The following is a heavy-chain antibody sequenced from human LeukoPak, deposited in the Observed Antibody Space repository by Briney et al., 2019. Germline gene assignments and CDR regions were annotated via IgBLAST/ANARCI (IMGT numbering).Heavy chain of an antibody. D-gene: IGHD1-1*01. CDR1: GYTFTGYY. J-gene: IGHJ6*03. Sequence: ASVKVSCKASGYTFTGYYMHWVRQAPGQGLEWMGWINPNSGGTNYAQKFQGRVTMTSDTSISTAYMELSRLRSEDTAVYYCARAQERQYYYYYYMDVWGKGTTVTVSS. CDR2: INPNSGGT. V-gene: IGHV1-2*02. CDR3: ARAQERQYYYYYYMDV.